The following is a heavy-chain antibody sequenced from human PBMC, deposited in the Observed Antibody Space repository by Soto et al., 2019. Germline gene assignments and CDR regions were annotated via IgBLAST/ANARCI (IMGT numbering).Heavy chain of an antibody. CDR2: INSDGSST. V-gene: IGHV3-74*01. Sequence: HPGGSLRLSCAASGFTFSSYWMHWVRQAPGKGLVWVSRINSDGSSTSYADSVKGRFTISRDNAKNTLYLQMNSLRAEDTAVYYCARDEFDPDLYYYYGMDVWGQGTTVTVSS. J-gene: IGHJ6*02. CDR1: GFTFSSYW. CDR3: ARDEFDPDLYYYYGMDV.